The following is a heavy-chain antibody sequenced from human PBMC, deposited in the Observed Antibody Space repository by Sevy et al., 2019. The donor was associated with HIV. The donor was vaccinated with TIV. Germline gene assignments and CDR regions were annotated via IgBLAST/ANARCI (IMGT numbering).Heavy chain of an antibody. CDR3: AKFGDYYDSGGYYWYFDF. D-gene: IGHD3-22*01. J-gene: IGHJ2*01. CDR1: GFIFSDYA. CDR2: ISGGDDST. V-gene: IGHV3-23*01. Sequence: GGSLRLSCAASGFIFSDYAMSWVRQAPGKGLEWVSSISGGDDSTYYADSVKGRFTVSRDNSKNPLYLQMNTLRAEDTDLYYCAKFGDYYDSGGYYWYFDFWGRGTLVTVSS.